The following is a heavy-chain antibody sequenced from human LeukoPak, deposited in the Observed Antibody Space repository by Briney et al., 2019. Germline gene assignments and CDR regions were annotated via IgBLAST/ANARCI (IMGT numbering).Heavy chain of an antibody. D-gene: IGHD1-14*01. CDR1: GFTFSTYT. CDR2: ISSSSSSI. CDR3: ARDQWRFGYNLGFDI. J-gene: IGHJ3*02. V-gene: IGHV3-21*01. Sequence: PGGSLRLSCAASGFTFSTYTMSWVRQAPGKGLEWVSLISSSSSSIYYTDSVKGRFTTSRDNAKNSLYLQMNSLRAEDTAVYYCARDQWRFGYNLGFDIWGQGTMVTVSS.